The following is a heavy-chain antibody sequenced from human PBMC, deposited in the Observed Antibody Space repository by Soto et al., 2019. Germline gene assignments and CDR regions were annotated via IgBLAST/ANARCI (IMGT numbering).Heavy chain of an antibody. V-gene: IGHV3-66*01. CDR2: IYSGGST. CDR3: ARDSPDYGDYAGLDY. CDR1: GFTVSSNY. D-gene: IGHD4-17*01. J-gene: IGHJ4*02. Sequence: EVQLVESGGGLVQPGGSLRLSCAASGFTVSSNYMSWVRQAPGKGLEWVSVIYSGGSTYYADSVKGRFTISRDNSKNTLYLQMNSLRAADTAVYYCARDSPDYGDYAGLDYWGQGTLVTVYS.